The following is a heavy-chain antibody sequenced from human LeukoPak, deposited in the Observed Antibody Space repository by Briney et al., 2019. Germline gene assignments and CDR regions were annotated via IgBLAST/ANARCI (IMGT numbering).Heavy chain of an antibody. J-gene: IGHJ4*02. Sequence: GGSLRLSCAASGFTFSSYAMSWVRQAPGKGLEWVSYISSSGDIRSYADSVKGRFTISRDNAKNSLYLQMSTLRAEDTGVYYCARAVGSDWGQGTLVTVSS. CDR1: GFTFSSYA. CDR3: ARAVGSD. D-gene: IGHD2-15*01. V-gene: IGHV3-48*03. CDR2: ISSSGDIR.